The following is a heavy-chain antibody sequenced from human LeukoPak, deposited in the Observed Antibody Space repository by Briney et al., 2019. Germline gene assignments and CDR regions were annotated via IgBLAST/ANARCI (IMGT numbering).Heavy chain of an antibody. V-gene: IGHV3-7*01. CDR3: ARDANYDGGAFDI. CDR2: IKQDGSEK. Sequence: GGSLRLSCAASGFTVSSNYMSWVRQAPGKGLEWVANIKQDGSEKYYVDSVKGRFTISRDNAKNSLYLQMNSLRAEDTAVYYCARDANYDGGAFDIWGQGTMVTVSS. D-gene: IGHD4-23*01. J-gene: IGHJ3*02. CDR1: GFTVSSNY.